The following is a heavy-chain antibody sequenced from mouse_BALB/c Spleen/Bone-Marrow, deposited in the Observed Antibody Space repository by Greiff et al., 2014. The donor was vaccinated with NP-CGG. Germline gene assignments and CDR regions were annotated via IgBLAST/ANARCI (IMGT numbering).Heavy chain of an antibody. CDR1: GYTFTRYW. Sequence: VKLMESGAELAKPGASVKMSCKASGYTFTRYWMHWVKQRPGQGLEWIGYINPSTGYTEYNQKFKDKATLTADESSSTAYMQLSSLTSEDSAVYYCVCGNYYLAYWGQGTLVTVSA. D-gene: IGHD2-1*01. CDR2: INPSTGYT. CDR3: VCGNYYLAY. V-gene: IGHV1-7*01. J-gene: IGHJ3*01.